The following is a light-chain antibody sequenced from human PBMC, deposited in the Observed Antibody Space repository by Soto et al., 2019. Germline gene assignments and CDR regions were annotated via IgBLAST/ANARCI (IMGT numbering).Light chain of an antibody. J-gene: IGLJ2*01. Sequence: SYELTQPPSVSVSPGQTVRITCSGDALPKQYAYWYQQKPGQAPVLVIYKDSERPSGIPERFSGSSSGTTVTLTISGVQAEDEADYYCQSADSSGTKVFGGGTKLTVL. CDR3: QSADSSGTKV. CDR2: KDS. V-gene: IGLV3-25*03. CDR1: ALPKQY.